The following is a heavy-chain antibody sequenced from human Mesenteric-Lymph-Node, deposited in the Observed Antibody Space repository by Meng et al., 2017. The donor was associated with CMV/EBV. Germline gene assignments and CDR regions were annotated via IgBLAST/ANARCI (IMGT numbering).Heavy chain of an antibody. CDR2: IYYSGSTY. Sequence: RQQQEAGAGLVKPSETLAITCTVSGGSISSSSYYWGWIRQPPGKGLEWIGYIYYSGSTYYYNPSLKTRVTISVDTSKNQFSLKLSSVTAADTAVYYCARHSALLVTNFDYWGQGTLVTVSS. CDR3: ARHSALLVTNFDY. CDR1: GGSISSSSYY. D-gene: IGHD5-18*01. J-gene: IGHJ4*02. V-gene: IGHV4-39*01.